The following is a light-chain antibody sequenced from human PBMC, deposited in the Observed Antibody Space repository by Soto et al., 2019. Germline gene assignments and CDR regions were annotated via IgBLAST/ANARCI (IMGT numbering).Light chain of an antibody. CDR3: QQFGTSAT. Sequence: EVVLTQSPDTLSLSPGERATLSCRASQSVSSTFLAWYQQRPGQAPRLLIYGASSRATGIPDRFSGSGSGTDLPLTITRLEPEDFALYYCQQFGTSATFRQGTKGEIK. V-gene: IGKV3-20*01. J-gene: IGKJ1*01. CDR1: QSVSSTF. CDR2: GAS.